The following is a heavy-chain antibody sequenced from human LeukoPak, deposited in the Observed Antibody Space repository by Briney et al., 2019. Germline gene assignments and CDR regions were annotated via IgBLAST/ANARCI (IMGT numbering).Heavy chain of an antibody. CDR2: IYSTGNA. J-gene: IGHJ4*01. Sequence: PSETLSLTCTVSGSSINNNFWTWIRQPPGKGLEWIGHIYSTGNANYNPSLKSRVLISGDTSKNRISLKLTSVTAADTAVYFCARHRDYDTWGHGTLVTVSS. CDR1: GSSINNNF. D-gene: IGHD3-16*01. V-gene: IGHV4-59*08. CDR3: ARHRDYDT.